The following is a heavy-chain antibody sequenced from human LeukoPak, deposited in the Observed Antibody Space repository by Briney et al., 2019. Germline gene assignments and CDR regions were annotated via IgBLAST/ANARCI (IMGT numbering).Heavy chain of an antibody. CDR3: ARKYSSGWYH. V-gene: IGHV1-69*13. Sequence: GASVKVSCKASGGTFSSYAISWVRQAPGQGLEWMGGIIPIFGTANYALKFQGRVTITADESTSTAYMELSSLRSEDTAVYYCARKYSSGWYHWGQGTLVTVSS. J-gene: IGHJ5*02. D-gene: IGHD6-19*01. CDR1: GGTFSSYA. CDR2: IIPIFGTA.